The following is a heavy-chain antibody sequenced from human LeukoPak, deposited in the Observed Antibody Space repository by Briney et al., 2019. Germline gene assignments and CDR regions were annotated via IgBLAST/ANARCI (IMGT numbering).Heavy chain of an antibody. V-gene: IGHV3-21*01. CDR1: GFTFSSYS. CDR3: ARDLIDFWSGYYYYFDY. D-gene: IGHD3-3*01. J-gene: IGHJ4*02. Sequence: GGSXXLXXAXXGFTFSSYSMNWVRQAPGKGLEWVSSIISSSSYIYYADSVKGRFTISRDKAKNSLYLQMNSLRAEDTAVYYCARDLIDFWSGYYYYFDYWGQGTLVTVSS. CDR2: IISSSSYI.